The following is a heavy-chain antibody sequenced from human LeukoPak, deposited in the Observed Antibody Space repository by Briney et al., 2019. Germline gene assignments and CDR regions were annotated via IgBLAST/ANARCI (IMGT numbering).Heavy chain of an antibody. J-gene: IGHJ5*01. V-gene: IGHV1-8*01. D-gene: IGHD6-13*01. CDR3: ARGRRGSSSWYTPNYNWFDS. CDR1: GYTFTSYD. CDR2: MNPNSGNT. Sequence: AASVKVSCTASGYTFTSYDINWVRQATGQGLEWMGWMNPNSGNTGYAQKFQGRVTMTRNTSISTAYMELSSLRSEDTAVYYCARGRRGSSSWYTPNYNWFDSWGQGTLVTVSS.